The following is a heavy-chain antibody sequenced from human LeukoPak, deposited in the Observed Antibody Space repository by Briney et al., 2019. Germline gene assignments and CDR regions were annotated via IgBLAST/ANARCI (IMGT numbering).Heavy chain of an antibody. V-gene: IGHV1-8*01. Sequence: ASVKVSCKASGYTFTSYDINWVRQATGQGLEWMGWMNPNSGNTGYAQKFQGRVTMTRNTSISTAYMELSSLRSEDTAVYYCARGRRGSTSANHRAIRGVYYFDYWGQGTLVTVSS. J-gene: IGHJ4*02. CDR1: GYTFTSYD. CDR3: ARGRRGSTSANHRAIRGVYYFDY. D-gene: IGHD2-21*01. CDR2: MNPNSGNT.